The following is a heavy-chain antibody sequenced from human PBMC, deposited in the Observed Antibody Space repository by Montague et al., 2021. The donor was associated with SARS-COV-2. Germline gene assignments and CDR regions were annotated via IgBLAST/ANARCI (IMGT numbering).Heavy chain of an antibody. J-gene: IGHJ4*02. CDR2: ISSSGGTI. D-gene: IGHD1-14*01. V-gene: IGHV3-48*03. CDR3: TRDRSYFGY. CDR1: GFPFISYE. Sequence: FRRLSCAASGFPFISYEMNWVRQTPGKGLEWISHISSSGGTIYYADSVKGRFTISRDNAKNSLYLQMHSLRAEDTGLYYCTRDRSYFGYWGQGTLVTVSS.